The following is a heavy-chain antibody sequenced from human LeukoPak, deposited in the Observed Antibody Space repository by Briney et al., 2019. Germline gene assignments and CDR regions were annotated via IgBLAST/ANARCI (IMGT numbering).Heavy chain of an antibody. Sequence: PSETLSLTCTVSGDSISNYYWSWIRQSPGKKLEWIGYMYNRGSTIYNPSLKSRVTISTDTSKNQFSLRLTSVTAADTAVYYCARAEKVVTGTLDYWGQGTLITVSS. V-gene: IGHV4-59*01. CDR1: GDSISNYY. J-gene: IGHJ4*02. CDR3: ARAEKVVTGTLDY. CDR2: MYNRGST. D-gene: IGHD2-21*02.